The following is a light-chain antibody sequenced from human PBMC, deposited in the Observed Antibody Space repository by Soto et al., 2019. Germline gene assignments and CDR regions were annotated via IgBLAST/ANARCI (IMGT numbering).Light chain of an antibody. V-gene: IGKV3-15*01. CDR2: GAS. J-gene: IGKJ5*01. CDR3: QQYNNWPPIT. Sequence: ETVMTQSPATLSVSPGERATLSYRASQSVSSNLAWYQHKPGQAPRLLIYGASTSATGIPDRFSGSGSGTEFTLTISSLQSEDIAVYWCQQYNNWPPITFGQGTRLEIK. CDR1: QSVSSN.